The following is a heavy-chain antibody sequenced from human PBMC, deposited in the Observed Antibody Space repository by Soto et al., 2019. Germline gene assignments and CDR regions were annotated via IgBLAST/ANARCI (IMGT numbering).Heavy chain of an antibody. D-gene: IGHD6-13*01. J-gene: IGHJ6*02. Sequence: GGSLRLSCAASGFTFSSYDMHWVRQATGKGLEWVSAIGTAGDTYYPGSVKGRFAISRENAKNSLYLQMNSLRAGDTAVYYCARAARIAAAGHYGMDVWGQGTTVTVSS. CDR2: IGTAGDT. CDR1: GFTFSSYD. CDR3: ARAARIAAAGHYGMDV. V-gene: IGHV3-13*01.